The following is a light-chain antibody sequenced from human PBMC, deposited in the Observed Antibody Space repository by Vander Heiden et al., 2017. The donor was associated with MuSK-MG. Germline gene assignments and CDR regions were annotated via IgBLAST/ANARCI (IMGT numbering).Light chain of an antibody. J-gene: IGKJ1*01. CDR1: QSVSSW. CDR3: QQDDSPPWT. V-gene: IGKV1-5*03. CDR2: KAS. Sequence: DIQMTQSPSTLSASVGDRVTITCRASQSVSSWLAWFQQKPGKAPKLLISKASSLNGGVSSRFSGSGSGTEFTLTISSLQPDDFATYYCQQDDSPPWTFGQGTKVXIK.